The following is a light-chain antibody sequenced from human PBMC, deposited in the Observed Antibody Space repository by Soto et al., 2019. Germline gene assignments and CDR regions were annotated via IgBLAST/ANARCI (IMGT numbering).Light chain of an antibody. CDR1: QTISSW. CDR2: DAS. Sequence: DIQLTQSPSTLSASVGDRVTITCRASQTISSWLAWYQQKPGKAPTILIYDASTLERGVPSRFRGTGSGTECTLSIDRLQPDDFETYYCQQYHTYSITFGQGTRLEIK. CDR3: QQYHTYSIT. J-gene: IGKJ5*01. V-gene: IGKV1-5*01.